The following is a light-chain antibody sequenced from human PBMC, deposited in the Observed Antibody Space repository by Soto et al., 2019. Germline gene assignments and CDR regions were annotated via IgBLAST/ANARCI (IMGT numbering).Light chain of an antibody. CDR3: QQSYSTPQT. CDR1: QSISSY. Sequence: DIQMTQSPPSLSASVGDRVTITFRASQSISSYLNWYQQKPGTAPKLLIYAASSLQSGVPSRFSGSRSGTDFTHTISSLQPEDFATYYCQQSYSTPQTFGQGTKVDIK. CDR2: AAS. V-gene: IGKV1-39*01. J-gene: IGKJ1*01.